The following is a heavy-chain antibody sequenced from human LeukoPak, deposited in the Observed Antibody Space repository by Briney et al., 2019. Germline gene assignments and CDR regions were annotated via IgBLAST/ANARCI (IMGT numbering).Heavy chain of an antibody. J-gene: IGHJ4*02. CDR1: GFTFSNYN. CDR2: I. CDR3: ARASFQRWLQLGGD. V-gene: IGHV3-48*02. D-gene: IGHD5-24*01. Sequence: GGSLRLSCAASGFTFSNYNMNWVRQAPGKGLEWVSYINADSVKGRFTISGDNAQNSLYLQMNSLRDEDTAVYYCARASFQRWLQLGGDWGQGTLVTVSS.